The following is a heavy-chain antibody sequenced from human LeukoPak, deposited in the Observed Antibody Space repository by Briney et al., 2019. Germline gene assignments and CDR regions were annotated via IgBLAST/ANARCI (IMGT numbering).Heavy chain of an antibody. CDR3: ARVAEAGNYYYYMDV. CDR1: GGSISSGSYY. J-gene: IGHJ6*03. Sequence: SETLSLTCTVSGGSISSGSYYWSWIRQPAGKGLEWIGRIYTSGSTNYNPSLKSRVTISVDTSKNQFSLKLSSVTAADTAVYYCARVAEAGNYYYYMDVWGKGTTVTISS. D-gene: IGHD6-19*01. CDR2: IYTSGST. V-gene: IGHV4-61*02.